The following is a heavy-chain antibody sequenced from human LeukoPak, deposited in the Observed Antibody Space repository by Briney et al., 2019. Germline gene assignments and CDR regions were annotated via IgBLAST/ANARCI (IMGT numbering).Heavy chain of an antibody. V-gene: IGHV3-74*01. J-gene: IGHJ5*02. CDR2: NNGDGSTT. CDR3: ARDPRNVGLAP. D-gene: IGHD2-15*01. CDR1: RFSLSGYW. Sequence: GGSLRLSCVASRFSLSGYWMYWVRQAPGKGLMYISSNNGDGSTTNYADVVKGRFTMSRDNVKNTLYLQMNSLRVEDTAVYYCARDPRNVGLAPWGQGTLVTVSS.